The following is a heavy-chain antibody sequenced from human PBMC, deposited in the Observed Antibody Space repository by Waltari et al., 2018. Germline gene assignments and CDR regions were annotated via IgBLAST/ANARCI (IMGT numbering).Heavy chain of an antibody. Sequence: QVQLQQWGAGLLKPSETLSLTCAVYGGSFSGYYWSWIRQPPGKGLEWIGEINHRGGTNYNPSLKSRVTISVDTSKNQFSLKLSSVTAADTAVYYCARLFSGWYGDYFDYWGQGTLVTVSS. CDR3: ARLFSGWYGDYFDY. CDR2: INHRGGT. D-gene: IGHD6-19*01. J-gene: IGHJ4*02. V-gene: IGHV4-34*01. CDR1: GGSFSGYY.